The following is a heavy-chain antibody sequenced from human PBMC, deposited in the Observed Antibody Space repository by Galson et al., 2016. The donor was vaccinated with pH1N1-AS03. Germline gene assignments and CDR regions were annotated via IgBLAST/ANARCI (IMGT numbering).Heavy chain of an antibody. CDR2: IIPMLGTA. CDR3: PREVPSGPREVPGLQNYGMDG. D-gene: IGHD2-15*01. Sequence: SVKVSCKASGGIFSNYAISWVRQAPGQGLEWMGGIIPMLGTANYAQKFQGRVTITADESTRTAYMELSSLTSEDTAVYYCPREVPSGPREVPGLQNYGMDGWGQGPTVTVSS. V-gene: IGHV1-69*13. J-gene: IGHJ6*02. CDR1: GGIFSNYA.